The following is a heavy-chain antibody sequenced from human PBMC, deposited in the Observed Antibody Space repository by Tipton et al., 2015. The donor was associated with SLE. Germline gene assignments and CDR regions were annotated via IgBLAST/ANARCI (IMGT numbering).Heavy chain of an antibody. CDR3: ARDIAVAGYGAFDI. Sequence: QLVQSGAEVKKTGASVKVSCKASGYTLTSYGISWVRQAPAQGLEWMGWISAYNGNTNYAQKLQGRVTMTTDTSTSTAYMELRSLRSDETAVYYWARDIAVAGYGAFDIWCQGTMVTVSS. J-gene: IGHJ3*02. D-gene: IGHD6-19*01. CDR2: ISAYNGNT. V-gene: IGHV1-18*01. CDR1: GYTLTSYG.